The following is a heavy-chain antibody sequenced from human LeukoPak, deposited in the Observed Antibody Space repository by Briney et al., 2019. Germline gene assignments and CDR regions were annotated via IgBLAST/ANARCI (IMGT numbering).Heavy chain of an antibody. Sequence: GGSLRLSCAASGFTFSTYAMSWVRQAPGKGLEWVSAISGTGDSTYYVDSVKGRFTISRDNSKNTLYLQMSSLRPEDTAVYYCAKEGRWLQLGGAFDIWGQGTMVTVSS. CDR2: ISGTGDST. CDR1: GFTFSTYA. V-gene: IGHV3-23*01. CDR3: AKEGRWLQLGGAFDI. J-gene: IGHJ3*02. D-gene: IGHD5-24*01.